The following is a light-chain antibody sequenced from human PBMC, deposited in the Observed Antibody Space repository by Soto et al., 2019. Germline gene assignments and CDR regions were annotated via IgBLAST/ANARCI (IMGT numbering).Light chain of an antibody. CDR1: QSLAYSDGNTY. Sequence: DVVMTQSPLSLPVTLGQPASISCRSSQSLAYSDGNTYLNWFQQRPGQSPRRLIYKVSNRESGGTGRLSGSGSVYYFTMTISRVEAEDVRVYYRLQSTHWPPYTFGQGTKLEIK. V-gene: IGKV2-30*01. J-gene: IGKJ2*01. CDR3: LQSTHWPPYT. CDR2: KVS.